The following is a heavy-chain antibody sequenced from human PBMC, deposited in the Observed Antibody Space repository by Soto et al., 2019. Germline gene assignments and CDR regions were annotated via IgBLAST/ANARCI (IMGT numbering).Heavy chain of an antibody. J-gene: IGHJ3*02. V-gene: IGHV3-23*01. D-gene: IGHD6-13*01. CDR2: ISGSGGST. CDR1: GFTFSSYA. Sequence: GGSLRLSCAASGFTFSSYAMSWVRQAPGKGLEWVSAISGSGGSTYHADSVKGRFTISRDNSKNTLYLQMNSLRAEDTAVYYCASRHVIAADAFDIWGQGTMVTVSS. CDR3: ASRHVIAADAFDI.